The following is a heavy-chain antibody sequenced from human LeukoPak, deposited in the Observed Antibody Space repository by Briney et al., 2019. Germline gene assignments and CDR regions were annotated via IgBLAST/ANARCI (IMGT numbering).Heavy chain of an antibody. V-gene: IGHV3-48*01. D-gene: IGHD3-22*01. CDR3: ARASSRGYGY. J-gene: IGHJ4*02. Sequence: PGGSLRLSCAASGFTFSTYNMHWARQAPGKGLEWVSYISSSSSTIYYADSVKGRFTISRDNAKNSLYLQMNSLRAEDTAVYYCARASSRGYGYWGQGTLVTVSS. CDR1: GFTFSTYN. CDR2: ISSSSSTI.